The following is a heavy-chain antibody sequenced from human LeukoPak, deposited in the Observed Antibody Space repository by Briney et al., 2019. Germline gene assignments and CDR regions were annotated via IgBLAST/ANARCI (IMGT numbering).Heavy chain of an antibody. D-gene: IGHD4-23*01. J-gene: IGHJ4*02. CDR3: ARDTARTVVNLFDY. Sequence: PGGSLRLSCTASGFTFSSYAMSWVRQAPGKGLEWVSSISSSSSYIYYADSVKGRFTISRDNAKNSLYLQMNSLRAEDTAVYYCARDTARTVVNLFDYWGQGTLVTVSS. V-gene: IGHV3-21*01. CDR2: ISSSSSYI. CDR1: GFTFSSYA.